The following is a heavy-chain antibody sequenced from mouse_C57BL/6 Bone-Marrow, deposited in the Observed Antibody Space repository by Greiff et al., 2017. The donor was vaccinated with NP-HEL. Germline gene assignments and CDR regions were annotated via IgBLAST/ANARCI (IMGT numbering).Heavy chain of an antibody. Sequence: EVKLMESGGGLVKPGGSLKLSCAASGFTFSSYAMSWVRQTPEKRLEWVATISDGGSYTYYPDNVKGRFTISRDNAKNNLYLQMSHLKSEDTAMYYCARDYWLPPFAYWGQGTLVTVSA. J-gene: IGHJ3*01. V-gene: IGHV5-4*01. CDR2: ISDGGSYT. CDR3: ARDYWLPPFAY. D-gene: IGHD2-2*01. CDR1: GFTFSSYA.